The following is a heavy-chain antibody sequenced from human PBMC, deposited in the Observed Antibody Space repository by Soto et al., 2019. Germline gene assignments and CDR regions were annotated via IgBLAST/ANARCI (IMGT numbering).Heavy chain of an antibody. CDR2: INHSGST. Sequence: SETLSLTCAVYGGSFSGYYWSWIRQPPGKGLEWIGEINHSGSTNYNPSLKSRVTISVDTSKNQFSLKLSSVTAADTAVYYCARLAHSSSWAGIDYWGQGTLVTVSS. CDR1: GGSFSGYY. D-gene: IGHD6-13*01. CDR3: ARLAHSSSWAGIDY. J-gene: IGHJ4*02. V-gene: IGHV4-34*01.